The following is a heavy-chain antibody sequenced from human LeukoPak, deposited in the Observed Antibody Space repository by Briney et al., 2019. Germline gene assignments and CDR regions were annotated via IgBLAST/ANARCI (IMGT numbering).Heavy chain of an antibody. CDR3: AREGHLSGYYFPDY. Sequence: APVKVSCKASGYTFTGYYMHWVRQAPGQGLEWMGRINPNSGGTNYAQKFQGRVTMTRDTSISTAYMELSRLRSDDTAVYYCAREGHLSGYYFPDYWGQGTLVTVSS. D-gene: IGHD3-22*01. V-gene: IGHV1-2*06. CDR1: GYTFTGYY. CDR2: INPNSGGT. J-gene: IGHJ4*02.